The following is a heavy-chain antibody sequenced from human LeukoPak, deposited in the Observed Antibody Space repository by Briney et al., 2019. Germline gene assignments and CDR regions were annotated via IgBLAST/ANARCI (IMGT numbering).Heavy chain of an antibody. Sequence: GGSLRLSCAASGFTFTSYTMNWVRQAPGKGLEWVSSISSSSSYIYYADSVKGRFTISRDNAKNSLYLQMNSLRAEDTAVYYCARDPDFWSGYFFWGQGTLVTVSS. CDR3: ARDPDFWSGYFF. D-gene: IGHD3-3*01. CDR2: ISSSSSYI. V-gene: IGHV3-21*01. J-gene: IGHJ4*02. CDR1: GFTFTSYT.